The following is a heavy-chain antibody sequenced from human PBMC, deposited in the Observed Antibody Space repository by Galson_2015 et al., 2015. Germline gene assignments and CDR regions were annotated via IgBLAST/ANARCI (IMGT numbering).Heavy chain of an antibody. CDR1: GFTFSNST. CDR3: AKGEARLVVPAATT. V-gene: IGHV3-48*02. J-gene: IGHJ3*01. D-gene: IGHD2-2*01. Sequence: SLRLSCAASGFTFSNSTMNWVRQAPGRGLEWLAYISSSSRTTYYADSVKGRFTISRDNSKNTMYLQMNSLRDEDTAVYYCAKGEARLVVPAATTWGQGTMVTVSS. CDR2: ISSSSRTT.